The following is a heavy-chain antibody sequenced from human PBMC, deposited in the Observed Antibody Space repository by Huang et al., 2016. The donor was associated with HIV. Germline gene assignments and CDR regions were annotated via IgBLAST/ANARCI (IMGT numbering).Heavy chain of an antibody. CDR3: ARDGGYDFWTNYPKYFFDY. V-gene: IGHV3-48*01. Sequence: EVQLLESGGGLVRPGGSLRLSCAASGFTFSSFGMNWVRQAPGGGLEWISYISKTRKNVYYAASVKGRFTVARDHFQNVLQLQMNSLTVDDMGVYYCARDGGYDFWTNYPKYFFDYWGRGVPVIVSS. CDR1: GFTFSSFG. J-gene: IGHJ4*01. CDR2: ISKTRKNV. D-gene: IGHD2-8*01.